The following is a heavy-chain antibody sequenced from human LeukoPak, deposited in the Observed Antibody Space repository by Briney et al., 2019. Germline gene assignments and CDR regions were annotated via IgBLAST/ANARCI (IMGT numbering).Heavy chain of an antibody. Sequence: PGGSLRLSCAASGFTFSSYAMSWVRQAPGKGLEWVSAISGSGGSTYYADSVKGRFTISRDNSKNTLYLQMNSLRAEDTAVYYCAKDHRGRLRFWAGYYFDYWGQGTLVTVSS. CDR3: AKDHRGRLRFWAGYYFDY. CDR2: ISGSGGST. V-gene: IGHV3-23*01. J-gene: IGHJ4*02. D-gene: IGHD5-12*01. CDR1: GFTFSSYA.